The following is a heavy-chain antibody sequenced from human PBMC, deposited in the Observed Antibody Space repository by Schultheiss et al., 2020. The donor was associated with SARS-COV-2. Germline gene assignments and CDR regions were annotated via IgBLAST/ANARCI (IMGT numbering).Heavy chain of an antibody. CDR2: IYYSGST. D-gene: IGHD5-18*01. V-gene: IGHV4-34*01. CDR1: GGSFSGYY. CDR3: ARVQSSYGYTAY. J-gene: IGHJ4*02. Sequence: SQTLSLTCAVYGGSFSGYYWSWIRQPPGKGLEWIGYIYYSGSTNYNPSLKSRVTISVDTSKNQFSLKLSSVTAADTAVYYCARVQSSYGYTAYWGQGTLVTVSS.